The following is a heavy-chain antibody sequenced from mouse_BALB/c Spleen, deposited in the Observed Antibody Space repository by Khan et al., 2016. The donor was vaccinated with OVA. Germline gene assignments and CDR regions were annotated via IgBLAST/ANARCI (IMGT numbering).Heavy chain of an antibody. D-gene: IGHD1-1*02. Sequence: QVQLQQSGAELVRPGVSVKISCKGSGYTFTDYAMHWVKQSHAKSLEWIGVISTYYDDADYNQRFQGKASMTVDRSSSTAYLELARLTSEDSAIYYWARGGRFAYWGQGTLVTVSA. J-gene: IGHJ3*01. CDR2: ISTYYDDA. CDR1: GYTFTDYA. CDR3: ARGGRFAY. V-gene: IGHV1S137*01.